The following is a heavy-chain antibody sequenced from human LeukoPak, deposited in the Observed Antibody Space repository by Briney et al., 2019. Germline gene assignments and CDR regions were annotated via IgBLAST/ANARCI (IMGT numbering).Heavy chain of an antibody. CDR1: GFTFSNAW. CDR3: TTRYCSSTSSYYHDY. CDR2: IKSKTDGGTT. Sequence: GGSLRLSCAASGFTFSNAWMSWVRQAPGKGLEWVGRIKSKTDGGTTDYAAPVKGRFTISRDDSKNTLYLQMNSLKTEDTAVYYCTTRYCSSTSSYYHDYWGQGTLVTVSS. D-gene: IGHD2-2*01. J-gene: IGHJ4*02. V-gene: IGHV3-15*01.